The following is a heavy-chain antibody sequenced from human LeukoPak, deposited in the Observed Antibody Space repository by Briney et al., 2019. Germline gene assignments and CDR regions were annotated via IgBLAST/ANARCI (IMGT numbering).Heavy chain of an antibody. CDR1: GYTFTSYY. J-gene: IGHJ4*02. D-gene: IGHD3-16*02. Sequence: GASVKVSCKASGYTFTSYYMHWVRQAPGQGLEWMGWINPNSGGTNYAQKFQGRVTMTRDTSISTAYMELSRLRSDDTAVYYCARSSRLRLGELSFTHWGQGTLVTVSS. CDR2: INPNSGGT. CDR3: ARSSRLRLGELSFTH. V-gene: IGHV1-2*02.